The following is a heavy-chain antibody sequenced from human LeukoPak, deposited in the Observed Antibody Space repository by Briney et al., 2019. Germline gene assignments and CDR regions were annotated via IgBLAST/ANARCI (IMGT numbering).Heavy chain of an antibody. D-gene: IGHD3-22*01. V-gene: IGHV4-39*01. J-gene: IGHJ4*02. CDR1: GGSISSGSTY. Sequence: SETLSLTCTVSGGSISSGSTYWGWIRQPPGKGLEWIGSIYYSGSTYYSPSLKSRITISVDTSKNQFSLKLSSVTAADTAVYYCASQYDSSGYYYFDYWGQGTLVTVSS. CDR2: IYYSGST. CDR3: ASQYDSSGYYYFDY.